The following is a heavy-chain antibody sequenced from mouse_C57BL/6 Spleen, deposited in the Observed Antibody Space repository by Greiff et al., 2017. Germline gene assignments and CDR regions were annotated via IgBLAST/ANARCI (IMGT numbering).Heavy chain of an antibody. J-gene: IGHJ1*03. V-gene: IGHV1-69*01. CDR2: IDPSDSYT. Sequence: VQLQQPGAELVMPGASVKLSCKASGYTFTSYWMHWVKQRPGQGLEWIGEIDPSDSYTNYNQKFKGKSTLTVDKSSSTAYMQLSSLTSEDSAVYYCARELLRYFDVWGTGTPGTVSS. CDR1: GYTFTSYW. D-gene: IGHD2-12*01. CDR3: ARELLRYFDV.